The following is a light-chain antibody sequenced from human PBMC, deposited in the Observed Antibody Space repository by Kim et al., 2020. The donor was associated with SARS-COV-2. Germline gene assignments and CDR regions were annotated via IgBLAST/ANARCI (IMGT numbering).Light chain of an antibody. CDR3: QAWDSSTNYV. Sequence: SYELTQPPSVSVSPGQTASITCSGDKLGDKYACWYQQKPGQSPLLVIYQNTKRPSGIPKRFSGSNSGNTATLTISGTQAMDEADYYCQAWDSSTNYVFGTGTKVTVL. CDR1: KLGDKY. V-gene: IGLV3-1*01. CDR2: QNT. J-gene: IGLJ1*01.